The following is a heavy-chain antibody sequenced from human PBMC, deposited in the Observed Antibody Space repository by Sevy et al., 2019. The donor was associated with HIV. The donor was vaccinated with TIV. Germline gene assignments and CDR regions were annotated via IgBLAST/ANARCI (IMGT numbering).Heavy chain of an antibody. V-gene: IGHV5-51*01. CDR3: ATSRSGYFDSSGYYIY. Sequence: GESLKISCKGSGYGFTSHWLGWVRHMPGKGLEWMGIIYPDDSDTKYSPAFQGQVTFSAAKSISTAYLQWSSLKASDTAMYYCATSRSGYFDSSGYYIYWGQGTLVTVSS. CDR1: GYGFTSHW. D-gene: IGHD3-22*01. J-gene: IGHJ4*02. CDR2: IYPDDSDT.